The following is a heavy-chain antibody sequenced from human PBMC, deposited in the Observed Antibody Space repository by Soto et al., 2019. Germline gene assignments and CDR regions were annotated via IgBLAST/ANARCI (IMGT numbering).Heavy chain of an antibody. V-gene: IGHV4-4*02. CDR1: GVSISSGNW. D-gene: IGHD3-10*01. J-gene: IGHJ4*02. CDR2: IFHDGTA. CDR3: ARLVYDTRLNYMYFDF. Sequence: SETPSLTCAVSGVSISSGNWWTWVRQSPQRGLEYIGEIFHDGTANYYPSFERRVAISVDTSKNQFSLKLTSVTAADTAIYFCARLVYDTRLNYMYFDFWGQGTLVTVSS.